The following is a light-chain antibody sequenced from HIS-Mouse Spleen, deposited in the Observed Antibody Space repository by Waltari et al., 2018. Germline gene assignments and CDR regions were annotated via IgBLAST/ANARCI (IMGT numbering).Light chain of an antibody. Sequence: QSALTQPASVSGSPGQSITIPCTGTSSDVGGYNYVSWYQQHPGKAPKLMIYDVSNRPSVVSNRFSGSKSGNTASLTISGLQAEDEADYYCSSYTSSSPVVFGGGTKLTVL. CDR2: DVS. V-gene: IGLV2-14*03. CDR1: SSDVGGYNY. CDR3: SSYTSSSPVV. J-gene: IGLJ2*01.